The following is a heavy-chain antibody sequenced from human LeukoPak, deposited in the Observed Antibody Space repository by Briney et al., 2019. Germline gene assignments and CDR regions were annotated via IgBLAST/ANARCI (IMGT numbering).Heavy chain of an antibody. CDR3: AASDSSSYYGMIV. Sequence: GTAVKDSCKASGFTFTSSALQGVRQARGRRLEWIGWIVVGSGNTNYAQNFQERVTITRDMSTSTAYMELSSLRSEDTAVYYCAASDSSSYYGMIVWGQETTVTVSS. CDR1: GFTFTSSA. J-gene: IGHJ6*02. CDR2: IVVGSGNT. V-gene: IGHV1-58*01. D-gene: IGHD6-13*01.